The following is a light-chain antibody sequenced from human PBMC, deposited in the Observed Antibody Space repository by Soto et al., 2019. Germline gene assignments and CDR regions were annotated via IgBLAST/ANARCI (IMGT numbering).Light chain of an antibody. J-gene: IGLJ1*01. CDR1: SSDIGAYDY. CDR3: LSFTTTSTHV. CDR2: EVN. V-gene: IGLV2-14*01. Sequence: QCGRTQPASVSGSPGQSITISRTGTSSDIGAYDYVSWFQQHPCKAPKLMISEVNNRPSGVSNRFSGSKSGNTAYLTISGLQVEDEAEYFCLSFTTTSTHVFGTGTKVTVL.